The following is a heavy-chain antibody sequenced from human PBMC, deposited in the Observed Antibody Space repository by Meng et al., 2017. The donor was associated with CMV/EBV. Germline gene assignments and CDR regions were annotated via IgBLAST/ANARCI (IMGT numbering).Heavy chain of an antibody. CDR1: GGSISSSNW. J-gene: IGHJ5*02. Sequence: CAVSGGSISSSNWWSWVRRPPGKGLEWIGEIYHSGSTNYNPSLKSRVTISVDKSKNQFTLKLSSVTAADTAVYYCARVQRSSSFGFDPWGQGTLVTVSS. CDR2: IYHSGST. D-gene: IGHD6-6*01. CDR3: ARVQRSSSFGFDP. V-gene: IGHV4-4*02.